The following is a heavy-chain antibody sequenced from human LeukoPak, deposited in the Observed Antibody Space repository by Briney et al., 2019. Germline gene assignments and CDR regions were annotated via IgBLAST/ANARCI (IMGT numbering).Heavy chain of an antibody. Sequence: PGGSLRLSCAASGFTFSNYGMHWVRQAPGKGLEWVAIIWHDGSNQYYADSVKGRFTISRENAKNSLYLQMNSLRAGDTAVYYCARGYGYSYDYWGQGTLVTVSS. CDR3: ARGYGYSYDY. CDR2: IWHDGSNQ. V-gene: IGHV3-33*01. J-gene: IGHJ4*02. D-gene: IGHD5-18*01. CDR1: GFTFSNYG.